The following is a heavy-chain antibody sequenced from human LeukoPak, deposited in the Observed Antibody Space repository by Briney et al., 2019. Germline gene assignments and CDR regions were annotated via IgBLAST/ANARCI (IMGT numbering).Heavy chain of an antibody. CDR3: AKDGYCSGGSCYSRYYYYGMDV. D-gene: IGHD2-15*01. CDR2: ISWDGGST. J-gene: IGHJ6*02. CDR1: GFTFDDYT. Sequence: GGSLRLSCAASGFTFDDYTVHWVRQAPGKGLEWVSLISWDGGSTYYADSVKGRFTISRDNSKNSLYLQMNSLRTEDTALYYCAKDGYCSGGSCYSRYYYYGMDVWGQGTTVTVSS. V-gene: IGHV3-43*01.